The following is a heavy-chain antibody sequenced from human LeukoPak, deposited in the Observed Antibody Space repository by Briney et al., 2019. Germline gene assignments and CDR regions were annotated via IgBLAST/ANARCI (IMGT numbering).Heavy chain of an antibody. V-gene: IGHV1-46*01. D-gene: IGHD6-19*01. CDR2: INPSGGST. J-gene: IGHJ4*02. CDR3: ARWGEAVAV. Sequence: DSVKVSCKASGYTFTRYYMHWVRQAPGQGLDRMGIINPSGGSTSYAQKFQGRVTMTRDTSTSTVYMELSSLRSEDTAVYYCARWGEAVAVWGQGPLVTVSS. CDR1: GYTFTRYY.